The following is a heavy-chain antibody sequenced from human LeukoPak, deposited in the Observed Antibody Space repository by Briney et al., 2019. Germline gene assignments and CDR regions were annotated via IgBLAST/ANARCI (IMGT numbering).Heavy chain of an antibody. J-gene: IGHJ6*04. D-gene: IGHD3-10*02. CDR2: ISSSGSTI. CDR3: AELGITMIGGV. CDR1: GFTFSSYE. Sequence: GALRLSCAASGFTFSSYEMNWVRQAPGKGLEWVSYISSSGSTIYYADSVKGRFTISRDNAKNSLYLQMSSLRAEDTAVYYCAELGITMIGGVWGKGTTVTISS. V-gene: IGHV3-48*03.